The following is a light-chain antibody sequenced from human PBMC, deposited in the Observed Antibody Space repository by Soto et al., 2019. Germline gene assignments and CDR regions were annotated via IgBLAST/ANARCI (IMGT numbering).Light chain of an antibody. CDR2: SND. J-gene: IGLJ1*01. V-gene: IGLV1-44*01. CDR1: SSNIASNT. Sequence: QSVLTQPPSASGTPGQRVTVSCSGSSSNIASNTVNWYQQLPGTAPKLLIYSNDQRSSGVPDRFSASKSGTSASLAISGLXSEDEADYYCASWDDSLNGHVFGTGTKVTVL. CDR3: ASWDDSLNGHV.